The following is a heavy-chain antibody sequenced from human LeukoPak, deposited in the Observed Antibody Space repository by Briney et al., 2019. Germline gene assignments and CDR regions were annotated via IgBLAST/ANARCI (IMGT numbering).Heavy chain of an antibody. CDR2: IFSAGTA. Sequence: GGSLRLSCAASGFTISANYMSWVRQSPGKGLEWVSVIFSAGTAYYADSVKGRFTISRDTSKNTLYLQMNSLRAEDTAVYYCARAPSGRYFYFDYWGQGTLVTVSS. CDR3: ARAPSGRYFYFDY. D-gene: IGHD1-26*01. CDR1: GFTISANY. J-gene: IGHJ4*02. V-gene: IGHV3-66*01.